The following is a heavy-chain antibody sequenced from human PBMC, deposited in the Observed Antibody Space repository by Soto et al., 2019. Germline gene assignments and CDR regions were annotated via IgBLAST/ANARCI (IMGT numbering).Heavy chain of an antibody. J-gene: IGHJ6*02. CDR3: ARMRYCSSTSCQGIYYYYGMDV. V-gene: IGHV1-69*13. CDR1: GGTFSSYA. Sequence: GASVKVSCKASGGTFSSYAISWVRQAPGQGLEWMGGIIPIFGTANYAQKFQGRVTITADESTSTAYMELSSLRSEDTAVYYFARMRYCSSTSCQGIYYYYGMDVWGQGTTVTVSS. CDR2: IIPIFGTA. D-gene: IGHD2-2*01.